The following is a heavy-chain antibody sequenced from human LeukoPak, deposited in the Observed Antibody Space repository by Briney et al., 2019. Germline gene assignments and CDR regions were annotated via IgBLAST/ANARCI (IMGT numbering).Heavy chain of an antibody. CDR1: GGSFSGYY. CDR2: INHSGST. D-gene: IGHD2-15*01. CDR3: ARGPAAATD. V-gene: IGHV4-34*01. J-gene: IGHJ4*02. Sequence: SETLSLTCAVCGGSFSGYYWSWIRQPPGKGLEWIGEINHSGSTNYNPSLKSRVTISVDTSKNQFSLKLSSVTAADTAVYYCARGPAAATDWGQGTLVTVSS.